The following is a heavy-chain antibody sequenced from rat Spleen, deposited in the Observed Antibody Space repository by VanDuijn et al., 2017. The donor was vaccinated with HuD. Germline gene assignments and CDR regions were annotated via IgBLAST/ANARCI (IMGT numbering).Heavy chain of an antibody. CDR2: IWGDGST. V-gene: IGHV2-1*01. Sequence: QVQLKESGPGLVQPSQTLSLTCTVSGFSLTSNSVHWVRQPPGKGLEWMGGIWGDGSTDYNSALKSRLSISRDTSKSQVYLKMTSLQTEDTAMYFCARWGDNWGQGVMVTVSS. CDR3: ARWGDN. CDR1: GFSLTSNS. J-gene: IGHJ2*01.